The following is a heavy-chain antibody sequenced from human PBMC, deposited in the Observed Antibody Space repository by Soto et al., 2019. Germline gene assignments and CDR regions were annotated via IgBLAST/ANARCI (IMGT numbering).Heavy chain of an antibody. CDR1: GYGFTSSY. CDR3: ARGPNFLGGAFDI. CDR2: INPSGGST. J-gene: IGHJ3*02. D-gene: IGHD2-15*01. V-gene: IGHV1-46*03. Sequence: SVNFSSEECGYGFTSSYRYWLRHAPGQGLEWVGIINPSGGSTSYAQKFQGRVTMTRDTSTSTVYMELSSLRSEDTAVYYCARGPNFLGGAFDIWGQGTMVPVSS.